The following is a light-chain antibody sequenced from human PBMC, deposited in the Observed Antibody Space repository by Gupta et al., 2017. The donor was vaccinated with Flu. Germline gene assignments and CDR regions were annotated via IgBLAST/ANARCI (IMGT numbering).Light chain of an antibody. Sequence: EIVMTRSPSTLSVSPGERATLSCRASQSVGSNLAWYHQTPGQAPRLLIYGASTGTTGIPARFSGSGSGTEFTLTISSLQSEDFAVYYCQQYNKWPPAFGQGTKVEIK. CDR3: QQYNKWPPA. V-gene: IGKV3-15*01. CDR1: QSVGSN. J-gene: IGKJ1*01. CDR2: GAS.